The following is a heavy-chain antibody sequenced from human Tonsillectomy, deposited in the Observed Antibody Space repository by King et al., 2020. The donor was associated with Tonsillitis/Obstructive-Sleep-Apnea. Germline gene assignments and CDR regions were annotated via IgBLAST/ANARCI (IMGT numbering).Heavy chain of an antibody. CDR1: GFTFSSYG. Sequence: QVQLVESGGGVVQPGRSLRLSCAASGFTFSSYGMHWVRQAPGKGLEWVAVISYDGSNKYYADSVKGRFTISRDNSKNTLYLQMNSLRAEDTAVYYCAKDNQYYDVWGGSSYGGYWGQGTLVTVSS. CDR2: ISYDGSNK. D-gene: IGHD3-3*01. CDR3: AKDNQYYDVWGGSSYGGY. V-gene: IGHV3-30*18. J-gene: IGHJ4*02.